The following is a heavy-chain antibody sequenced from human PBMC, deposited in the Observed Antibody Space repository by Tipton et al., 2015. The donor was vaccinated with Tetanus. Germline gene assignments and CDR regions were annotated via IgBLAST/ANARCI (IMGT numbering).Heavy chain of an antibody. V-gene: IGHV4-30-4*01. D-gene: IGHD6-19*01. J-gene: IGHJ4*02. CDR2: IYYNGNI. CDR1: GGSINRGDYY. CDR3: ARGNGGGSGWYTY. Sequence: TLSLTCTVSGGSINRGDYYWTWIRQSPGKGLEWIGYIYYNGNIYYNPSLESRAIISGDTSKNQFSLKLTSVSAADTAVYYCARGNGGGSGWYTYWGPGTQVTVAS.